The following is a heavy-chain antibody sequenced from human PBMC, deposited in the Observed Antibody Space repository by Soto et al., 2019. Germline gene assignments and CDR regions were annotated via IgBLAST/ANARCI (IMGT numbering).Heavy chain of an antibody. Sequence: GGSLRLSCTASGFTFGDYAMSWFRQAPGKGLEWVGFIRSKAYGGTTEYAASVKGRFTISRDDSKSIAYLQMNSLKTEDTAVYYCTKNRARYYDSSDPLAYWGQGTLDTVSS. D-gene: IGHD3-22*01. CDR3: TKNRARYYDSSDPLAY. V-gene: IGHV3-49*03. J-gene: IGHJ4*02. CDR2: IRSKAYGGTT. CDR1: GFTFGDYA.